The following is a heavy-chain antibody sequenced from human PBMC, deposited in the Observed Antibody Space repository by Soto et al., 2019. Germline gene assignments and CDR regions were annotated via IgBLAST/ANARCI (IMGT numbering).Heavy chain of an antibody. J-gene: IGHJ5*02. V-gene: IGHV1-69*12. Sequence: QVQLVQSGAEVKKPGSSVKVSCKASVGTFSSYAISWVRQAPGQGLEWMGGIIPIFGTANYAQKFQGRVTITADESTSTAYMELSSLRSEDTAVYYCARDRLAVAGTPWFDPWGQGTLVTVSS. CDR1: VGTFSSYA. CDR2: IIPIFGTA. CDR3: ARDRLAVAGTPWFDP. D-gene: IGHD6-19*01.